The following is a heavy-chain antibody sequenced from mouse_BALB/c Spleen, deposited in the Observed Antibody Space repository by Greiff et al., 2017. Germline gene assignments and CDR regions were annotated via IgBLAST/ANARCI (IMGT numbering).Heavy chain of an antibody. J-gene: IGHJ3*01. CDR2: IYPGDGDT. V-gene: IGHV1-82*01. CDR1: GYAFSSSW. D-gene: IGHD2-3*01. CDR3: SRYDCFYGGFGY. Sequence: VKLQESGPELVKPGASVKISCKASGYAFSSSWMNWVKQRPGQGLEWIGRIYPGDGDTNYNGKFKGKATLTADKSSSTAYMQLSSLTSVDSAVYFCSRYDCFYGGFGYWGQGALVTVS.